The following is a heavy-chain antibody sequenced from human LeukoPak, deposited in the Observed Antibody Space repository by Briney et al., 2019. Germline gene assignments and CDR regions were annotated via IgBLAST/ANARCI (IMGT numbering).Heavy chain of an antibody. Sequence: GGSLRLSCEASGFTFSSHGIHWVRQAPGKGLEWVAFISYDGSDKYYADSVKGRFTISRDNSKNTLYLQMNSLRAEDTAVYHCAKLVARTSSDFWGQGTLVTVSS. V-gene: IGHV3-30*18. CDR2: ISYDGSDK. D-gene: IGHD2-15*01. CDR3: AKLVARTSSDF. CDR1: GFTFSSHG. J-gene: IGHJ4*02.